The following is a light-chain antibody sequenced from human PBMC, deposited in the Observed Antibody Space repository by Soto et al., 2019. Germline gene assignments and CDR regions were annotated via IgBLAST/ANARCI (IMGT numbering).Light chain of an antibody. J-gene: IGLJ3*02. CDR1: RSNIGSNY. CDR2: DDN. V-gene: IGLV1-51*01. CDR3: ATWDSSLRAAV. Sequence: QSVLTQPPSVSAAPGQKVTISCSGSRSNIGSNYVSWYQQLPGTASKVLIYDDNKRPSGIPDRFSGSKSGTSATLGITGLQTGDEADYYCATWDSSLRAAVFGGGTQLTVL.